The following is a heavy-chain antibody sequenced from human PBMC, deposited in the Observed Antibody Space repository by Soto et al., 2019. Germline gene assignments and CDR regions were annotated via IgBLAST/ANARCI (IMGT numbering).Heavy chain of an antibody. D-gene: IGHD3-16*01. CDR3: ARDATDRDSILYYDVLDN. Sequence: DVQLMACGGRLVQPGGSLRLSCAASGFTFIYYWMTWVGQAAGKGLEWVANIRREGGEEHYVDSVKGRISVSIDNPKQSLYLQMNSLRIVDTAVYYCARDATDRDSILYYDVLDNWGQGAMVTLSS. CDR1: GFTFIYYW. J-gene: IGHJ3*02. V-gene: IGHV3-7*05. CDR2: IRREGGEE.